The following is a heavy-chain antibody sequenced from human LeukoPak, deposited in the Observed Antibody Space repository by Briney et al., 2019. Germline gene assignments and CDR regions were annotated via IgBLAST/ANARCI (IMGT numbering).Heavy chain of an antibody. CDR3: ARELGSTGSSVF. CDR1: GGTFSNYV. CDR2: ITPISGTA. Sequence: SVKVPCKASGGTFSNYVITWVRQAPGQGLEWKGRITPISGTANHALRFQGRVTFTTDEPASTAYMEMSSLRSEDTAVYYCARELGSTGSSVFWGQGTLVTVSS. J-gene: IGHJ4*02. V-gene: IGHV1-69*05. D-gene: IGHD1-1*01.